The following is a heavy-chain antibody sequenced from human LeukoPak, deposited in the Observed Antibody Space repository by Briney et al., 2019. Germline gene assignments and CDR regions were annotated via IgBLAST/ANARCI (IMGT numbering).Heavy chain of an antibody. Sequence: PSETLSLTCTVSGGSISSYYWSWIRQPPGKGLEWIGYIYYSGSTNYNPSLKSRVTISVDTSKNQSSLKLSSLTAADTAVYYCARGRRNWFDPWGQGTLVTVSS. CDR1: GGSISSYY. J-gene: IGHJ5*02. CDR3: ARGRRNWFDP. CDR2: IYYSGST. V-gene: IGHV4-59*01.